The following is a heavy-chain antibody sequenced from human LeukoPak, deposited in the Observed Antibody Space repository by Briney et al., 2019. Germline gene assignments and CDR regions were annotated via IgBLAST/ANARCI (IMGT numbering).Heavy chain of an antibody. D-gene: IGHD4-17*01. CDR2: ISYDGSNK. Sequence: GGSLRLSCAASGFTFSSYGMHWVRQAPGKGLEWVAVISYDGSNKYYADSVKGRFTISRDNSKNTLYLQMNSLRSEDTAVYYCARGRKTTVTTYYFDSWGQGTLVTVSS. CDR3: ARGRKTTVTTYYFDS. V-gene: IGHV3-30*03. J-gene: IGHJ4*02. CDR1: GFTFSSYG.